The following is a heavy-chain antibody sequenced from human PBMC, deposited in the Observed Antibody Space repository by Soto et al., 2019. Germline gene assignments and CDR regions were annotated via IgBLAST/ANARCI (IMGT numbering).Heavy chain of an antibody. Sequence: SETLSLTCTVSGGSISSGGYYWSWIRQHPGKGLEWIGYIYYSGSTYYSPSLKSRVTISVDTSKNQFSLKLSSVTAADTAVYYCARAPATYTGTPHIFDYWGQGTLVTVSS. CDR2: IYYSGST. D-gene: IGHD2-2*02. V-gene: IGHV4-31*03. J-gene: IGHJ4*02. CDR1: GGSISSGGYY. CDR3: ARAPATYTGTPHIFDY.